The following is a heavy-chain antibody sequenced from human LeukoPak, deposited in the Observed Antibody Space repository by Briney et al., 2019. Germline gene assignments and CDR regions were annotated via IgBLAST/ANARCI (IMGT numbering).Heavy chain of an antibody. CDR2: ISSSSSYI. Sequence: GGSLRLSCAASGFTFSSYSMNWVRQAPGKGLEWVSSISSSSSYIYYADSVKGRFTISRDNAKNSLYLQMNSLRAEDTAVYYCARQARHYYYGMDVWGQGTTVTVSS. CDR1: GFTFSSYS. J-gene: IGHJ6*02. V-gene: IGHV3-21*01. CDR3: ARQARHYYYGMDV.